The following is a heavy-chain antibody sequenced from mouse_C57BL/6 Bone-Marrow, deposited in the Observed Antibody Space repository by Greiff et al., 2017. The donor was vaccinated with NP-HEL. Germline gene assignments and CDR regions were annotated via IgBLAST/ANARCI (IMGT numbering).Heavy chain of an antibody. J-gene: IGHJ3*01. CDR1: GFSLTSYG. V-gene: IGHV2-2*01. CDR3: ARKLYDYDVAWFAY. D-gene: IGHD2-4*01. Sequence: QVQLKESGPGLVQPSQSLSITCTVSGFSLTSYGVHWVRQSPGKGLEWLGVIWSGGSTDYNEAFISSLSISKDNSKSQVFFKMNSLQADDTAIYYCARKLYDYDVAWFAYWGQGTLVTVSA. CDR2: IWSGGST.